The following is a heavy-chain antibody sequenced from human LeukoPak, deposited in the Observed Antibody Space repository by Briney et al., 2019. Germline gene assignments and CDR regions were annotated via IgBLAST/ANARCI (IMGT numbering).Heavy chain of an antibody. Sequence: PGRSLRLSCAASGFTFSSYWMNWVRQAPGQGLEWVANIKHDASEIYYVDSVKGRFTISRDNAKNSLYLQMKDLRAEDTAVYYCEGERGDAFDVWGQGTMVTVSS. V-gene: IGHV3-7*01. CDR1: GFTFSSYW. CDR3: EGERGDAFDV. CDR2: IKHDASEI. J-gene: IGHJ3*01.